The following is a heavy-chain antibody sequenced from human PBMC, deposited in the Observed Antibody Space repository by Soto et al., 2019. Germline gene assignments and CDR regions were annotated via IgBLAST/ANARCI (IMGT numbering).Heavy chain of an antibody. CDR2: ISGGNT. Sequence: EVQLLESGGGLVQPGGSLRLSCAASGFTFSNYGMSWVRQAPGKGLEWVSSISGGNTFYAGSVKGRFTISRDNSKNTLYLQMNRLPAEDTAVYYCAKAPSSDCNSGACSLRSWGQGTLVTVSS. J-gene: IGHJ5*02. CDR3: AKAPSSDCNSGACSLRS. V-gene: IGHV3-23*01. CDR1: GFTFSNYG. D-gene: IGHD2-21*01.